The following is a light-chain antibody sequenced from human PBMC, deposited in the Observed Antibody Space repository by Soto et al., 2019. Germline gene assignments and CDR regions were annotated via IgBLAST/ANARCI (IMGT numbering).Light chain of an antibody. J-gene: IGKJ1*01. Sequence: DIQMTQSPYSLYASVGDRVTITCRASQSMGIYLNWYLKKPGKAPKLLIHAASTSQNEALSTFIGRGYGTDFAITISSLQPEYIGNYYCHQTFDNAWTFAHGNRGEIK. V-gene: IGKV1-39*01. CDR2: AAS. CDR1: QSMGIY. CDR3: HQTFDNAWT.